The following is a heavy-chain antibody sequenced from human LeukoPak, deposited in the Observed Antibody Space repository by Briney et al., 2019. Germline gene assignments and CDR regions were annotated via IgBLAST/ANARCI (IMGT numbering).Heavy chain of an antibody. CDR1: GFTFSSYG. D-gene: IGHD3-22*01. J-gene: IGHJ1*01. CDR3: AKNLYESSGYVEVYGVFQQ. V-gene: IGHV3-30*18. CDR2: ITYDGSNK. Sequence: QAGGPLRLSCAASGFTFSSYGMHWVRQAPGKGLEWVAVITYDGSNKYYADSVKGRFTISRDNSKNTLYLQMNSLRAEDTAVYYCAKNLYESSGYVEVYGVFQQWGQGTLVTVSS.